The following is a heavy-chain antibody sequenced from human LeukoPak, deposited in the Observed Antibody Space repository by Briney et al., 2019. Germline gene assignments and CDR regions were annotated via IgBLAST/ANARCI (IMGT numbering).Heavy chain of an antibody. J-gene: IGHJ4*02. CDR3: AKFTMIVVVITHFGY. CDR1: GFTFSSYA. D-gene: IGHD3-22*01. Sequence: GGSLRLSCAASGFTFSSYAMSWVRQAPGKGLEWVSAISGSGGSTYYADSVKGRLTISRDNSKNTLYLQMNSLRAEDTAVYYCAKFTMIVVVITHFGYWGQGTLVTVSS. CDR2: ISGSGGST. V-gene: IGHV3-23*01.